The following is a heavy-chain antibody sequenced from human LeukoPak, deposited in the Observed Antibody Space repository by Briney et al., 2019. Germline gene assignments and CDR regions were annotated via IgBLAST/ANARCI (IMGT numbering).Heavy chain of an antibody. Sequence: AGSLRLSCAASGFTFSSYSMNWVRQAPGKGLEWVSSISSSSSYIYYADSVKGRFTISRDNAKNSLYLQMNSLRAEDTAVYYCARDLGYCSGGSCYLSWFDPWGQGTLVTVSS. CDR3: ARDLGYCSGGSCYLSWFDP. D-gene: IGHD2-15*01. V-gene: IGHV3-21*01. CDR2: ISSSSSYI. J-gene: IGHJ5*02. CDR1: GFTFSSYS.